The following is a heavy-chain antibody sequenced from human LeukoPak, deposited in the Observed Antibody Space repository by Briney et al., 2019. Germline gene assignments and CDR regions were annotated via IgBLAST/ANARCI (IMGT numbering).Heavy chain of an antibody. CDR3: ARVRSDSSGYYPDY. CDR2: ISSSSSYI. Sequence: GGSLRLSCAASGFTFSSYSMNWVRQAPGKGLEWVLSISSSSSYIYYADSVKGRFTISRDNAKNSLYLQMNSLRAEDTAVYYCARVRSDSSGYYPDYWGQGTLVTVSS. CDR1: GFTFSSYS. D-gene: IGHD3-22*01. V-gene: IGHV3-21*01. J-gene: IGHJ4*02.